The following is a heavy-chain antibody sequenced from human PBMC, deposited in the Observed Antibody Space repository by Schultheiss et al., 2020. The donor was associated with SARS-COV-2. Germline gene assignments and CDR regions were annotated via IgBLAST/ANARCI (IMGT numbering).Heavy chain of an antibody. D-gene: IGHD6-13*01. J-gene: IGHJ4*02. CDR3: ATLAAAVHQPDY. V-gene: IGHV4-34*08. Sequence: GSLRLSCAASGFTFSSYAMSWVRQAPGKGLEWIGEINHSGSTNYNPSLKSRVTISVDTSKNQFSLKLSSVTAADTAVYYCATLAAAVHQPDYWGQGTLVTVSS. CDR1: GFTFSSYA. CDR2: INHSGST.